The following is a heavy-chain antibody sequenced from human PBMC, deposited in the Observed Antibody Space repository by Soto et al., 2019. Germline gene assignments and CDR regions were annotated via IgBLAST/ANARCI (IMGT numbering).Heavy chain of an antibody. D-gene: IGHD6-19*01. Sequence: QVQLQQSGPGLVKPSQTLSLTCAISGDSVSSSSAAWNWIRQSPSRGLEWLGRTYYRSQWYGDYGVFVRGRITLKPATSKNQFSLHLDSVTPEDTAVYYCARYTSAWYLDYWGQSTLVTVSS. J-gene: IGHJ4*02. V-gene: IGHV6-1*01. CDR2: TYYRSQWYG. CDR1: GDSVSSSSAA. CDR3: ARYTSAWYLDY.